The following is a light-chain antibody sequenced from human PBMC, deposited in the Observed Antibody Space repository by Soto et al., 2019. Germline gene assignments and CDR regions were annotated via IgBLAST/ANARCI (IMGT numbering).Light chain of an antibody. CDR1: SSDVGGYDY. V-gene: IGLV2-14*03. CDR3: TSFTTTGAWV. CDR2: DIS. J-gene: IGLJ3*02. Sequence: QSALTQPASVSGSPGQSITISCTGTSSDVGGYDYVSWYQQHPGKAPKLIIYDISNRPSGFSNRFSGSKSGNMASLTISGLQAEDEADYYCTSFTTTGAWVFGGGTKVTVL.